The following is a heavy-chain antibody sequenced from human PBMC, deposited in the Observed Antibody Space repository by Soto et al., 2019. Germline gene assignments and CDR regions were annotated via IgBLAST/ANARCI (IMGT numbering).Heavy chain of an antibody. CDR2: ICGGGSNK. J-gene: IGHJ1*01. D-gene: IGHD6-19*01. CDR1: GFTVCSSV. CDR3: AKVGIAVACSEYFQH. V-gene: IGHV3-23*03. Sequence: PGGSMRLSCAASGFTVCSSVMTWVFQAPGKGLEWVSVICGGGSNKYYADSVKGRFTISRDNSKNTLYLQMNSLRAEDTAVYYCAKVGIAVACSEYFQHWGQGTLGTVSS.